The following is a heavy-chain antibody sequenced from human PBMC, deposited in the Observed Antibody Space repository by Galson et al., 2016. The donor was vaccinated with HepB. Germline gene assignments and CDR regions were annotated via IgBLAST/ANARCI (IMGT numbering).Heavy chain of an antibody. CDR1: AFSFSSTG. V-gene: IGHV3-23*01. CDR3: ATIGTTGLWYFDL. CDR2: ISRSGDLT. J-gene: IGHJ2*01. D-gene: IGHD1-1*01. Sequence: SLRLSCAASAFSFSSTGMSWARQARGKGPEWVSSISRSGDLTYYSESVKGRLTVSRDNTQNKLFLQMKSRRAEDTAVIFCATIGTTGLWYFDLRGRGTLVIVSS.